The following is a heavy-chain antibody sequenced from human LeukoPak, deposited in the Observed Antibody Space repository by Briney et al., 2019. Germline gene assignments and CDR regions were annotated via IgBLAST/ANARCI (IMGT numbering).Heavy chain of an antibody. D-gene: IGHD1-1*01. V-gene: IGHV1-2*06. CDR2: INPNSGGT. CDR1: RYTFTGYY. J-gene: IGHJ3*02. CDR3: ARGLEGVDAFDI. Sequence: ASVKVSCKASRYTFTGYYMHWVRQAPGQGLEWMGRINPNSGGTNYAQKFQGRVTMTRDTSISTAYMELSRLRSDDTAVYYCARGLEGVDAFDIWGQGTMVTVSP.